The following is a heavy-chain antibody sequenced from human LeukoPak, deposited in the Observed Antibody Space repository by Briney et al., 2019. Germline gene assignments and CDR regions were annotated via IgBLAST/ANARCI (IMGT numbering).Heavy chain of an antibody. D-gene: IGHD5-24*01. V-gene: IGHV5-51*01. CDR2: IYPRDSDI. CDR3: ARRRHGYNLSAFDI. CDR1: GYIFTKYW. J-gene: IGHJ3*02. Sequence: PGEYLKISCKGSGYIFTKYWIAWVRQMPGKGLEWMGIIYPRDSDIIYSPSFQGQVTISADKSINTAYLQWSSLKASDTAMYYCARRRHGYNLSAFDIWGQGTMVTVSS.